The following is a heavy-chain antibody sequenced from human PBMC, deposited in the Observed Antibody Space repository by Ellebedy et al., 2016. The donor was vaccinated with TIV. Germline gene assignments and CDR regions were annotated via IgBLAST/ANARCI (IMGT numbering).Heavy chain of an antibody. CDR3: ARHHGVTDAFDI. CDR2: IYYSGST. Sequence: SETLSLXXTVSGGSISSYYWSWIRQPTGKGLEWIGYIYYSGSTNYNPSLKSRVTISVDTSKNQFSLKLSSVTAADTAVYYCARHHGVTDAFDIWGQGTMVTVSS. D-gene: IGHD3-3*01. CDR1: GGSISSYY. J-gene: IGHJ3*02. V-gene: IGHV4-59*08.